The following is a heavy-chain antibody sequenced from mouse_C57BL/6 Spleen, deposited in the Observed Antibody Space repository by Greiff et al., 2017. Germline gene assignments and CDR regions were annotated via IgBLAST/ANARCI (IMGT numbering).Heavy chain of an antibody. Sequence: QVQLQQPGAELVKPGATVKLSCKASGYTFTSYWMHWVKQRPGQGLEWIGMIHPNSGSTNNNEKVKSKATLTVEDSSSTAYMQLGSLASEDSAVYYCERGEDSWFGYWGHGALVTVS. J-gene: IGHJ3*01. CDR1: GYTFTSYW. CDR3: ERGEDSWFGY. V-gene: IGHV1-64*01. CDR2: IHPNSGST.